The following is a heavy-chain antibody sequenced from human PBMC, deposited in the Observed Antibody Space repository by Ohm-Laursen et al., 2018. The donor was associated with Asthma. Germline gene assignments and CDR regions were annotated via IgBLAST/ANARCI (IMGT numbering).Heavy chain of an antibody. CDR2: INPNSGGT. CDR3: AAHRIAAAGTRGNWFDP. D-gene: IGHD6-13*01. Sequence: ASVKVSCKASGYTFTGYSMHWVRQAPRQGLEWMGRINPNSGGTNYAQKFQGRVTMTRDTSISTAYMELSRLRSDDTAVYYCAAHRIAAAGTRGNWFDPWGQGTLVTVSS. V-gene: IGHV1-2*06. CDR1: GYTFTGYS. J-gene: IGHJ5*02.